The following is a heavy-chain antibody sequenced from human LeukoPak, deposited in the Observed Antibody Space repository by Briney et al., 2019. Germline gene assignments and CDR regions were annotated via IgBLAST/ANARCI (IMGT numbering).Heavy chain of an antibody. V-gene: IGHV3-23*01. CDR2: ISGSGGST. CDR3: AKGDYYDSSGYLDAFDI. J-gene: IGHJ3*02. D-gene: IGHD3-22*01. Sequence: PGGSLRLSCAAYGFTFSSYAMSWVRQAPGKGLEWVSAISGSGGSTYYADSVKGRFTISRDNSKNTLYLQMNSLRAEDTAVYYCAKGDYYDSSGYLDAFDIWGQGTMVTVSS. CDR1: GFTFSSYA.